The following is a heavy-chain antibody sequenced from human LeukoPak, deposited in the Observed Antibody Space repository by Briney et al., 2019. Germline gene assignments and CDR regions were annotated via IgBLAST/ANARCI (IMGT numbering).Heavy chain of an antibody. J-gene: IGHJ4*02. Sequence: SVKVSCKASGYTFTSYAMNWVRQAPGQGLEWMGGIIPIFGTANYAQKFQGRVTITADESTSTAYMELSSLRSEDTAVYYCARDGSLADYWGQGTLVTVSS. CDR3: ARDGSLADY. CDR1: GYTFTSYA. CDR2: IIPIFGTA. V-gene: IGHV1-69*13. D-gene: IGHD5-12*01.